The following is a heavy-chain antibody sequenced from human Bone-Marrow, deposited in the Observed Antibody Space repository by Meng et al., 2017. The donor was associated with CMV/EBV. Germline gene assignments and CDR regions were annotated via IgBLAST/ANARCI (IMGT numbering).Heavy chain of an antibody. CDR2: IYYSGST. Sequence: SETLSLTCTVSGGSISSSSYYWGWIRQPPGKGLEWIGSIYYSGSTYYNPSLKSRVTISVDTSKNQFPLKLSSVTAADTAVYYCARENYYDSSGYWDYWGQGTLVTVSS. D-gene: IGHD3-22*01. J-gene: IGHJ4*02. V-gene: IGHV4-39*06. CDR1: GGSISSSSYY. CDR3: ARENYYDSSGYWDY.